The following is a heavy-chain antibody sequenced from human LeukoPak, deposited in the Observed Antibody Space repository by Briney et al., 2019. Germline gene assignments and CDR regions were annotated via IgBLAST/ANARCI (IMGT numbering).Heavy chain of an antibody. CDR1: GYKFTDDY. V-gene: IGHV1-2*02. CDR3: APTAEAYTSWWKV. CDR2: INPDSGFT. Sequence: ASVKVSCKASGYKFTDDYMHWVRQAPGQGLEIMGWINPDSGFTNYAQKFKGRVTMTRDTSISTAYLEVRSLTSEDTAVYYCAPTAEAYTSWWKVWGQGTLVTVSS. J-gene: IGHJ4*02. D-gene: IGHD3-16*01.